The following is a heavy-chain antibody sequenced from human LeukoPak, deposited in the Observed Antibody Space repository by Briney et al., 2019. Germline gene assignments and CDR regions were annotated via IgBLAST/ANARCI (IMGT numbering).Heavy chain of an antibody. Sequence: SETLSLTCAVSGGSISSSNWWSWVRQPPGKGLEWIGEIYHSGSTNYNPSLKSRVTISVDKSKNQFSLKLSSVTAADTAVYYCARHSVGRFLEWLPYYYYYMDVWGKGTTVTVSS. CDR3: ARHSVGRFLEWLPYYYYYMDV. CDR1: GGSISSSNW. V-gene: IGHV4-4*02. CDR2: IYHSGST. D-gene: IGHD3-3*01. J-gene: IGHJ6*03.